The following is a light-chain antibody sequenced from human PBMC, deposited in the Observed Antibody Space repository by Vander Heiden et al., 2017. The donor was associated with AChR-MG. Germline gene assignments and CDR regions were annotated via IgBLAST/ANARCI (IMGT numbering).Light chain of an antibody. CDR3: QQYGSPPMYT. J-gene: IGKJ2*01. Sequence: EIVLTQSPGTLSLSPGERATLSCRASQSISSGDFAWYQQKPGQAPRLLIYGASSRATGIPDRFSGSGSGADFTLTISRLEPEDFAVYYCQQYGSPPMYTFGQGTKVEIK. CDR2: GAS. V-gene: IGKV3-20*01. CDR1: QSISSGD.